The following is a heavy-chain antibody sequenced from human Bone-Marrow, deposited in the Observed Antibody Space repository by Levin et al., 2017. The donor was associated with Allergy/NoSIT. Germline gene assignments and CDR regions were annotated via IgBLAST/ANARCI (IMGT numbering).Heavy chain of an antibody. CDR3: ARDSGSDFDS. J-gene: IGHJ4*02. Sequence: ASVKVSCKTSGYTFTSKFIHWMRQAPGQGLEWMGIVNPFAGSTENAEKFQGRVTMTRDTSTSTFYLELSRLTSADTALYYCARDSGSDFDSWGQGTLVTVSS. D-gene: IGHD1-26*01. CDR2: VNPFAGST. CDR1: GYTFTSKF. V-gene: IGHV1-46*01.